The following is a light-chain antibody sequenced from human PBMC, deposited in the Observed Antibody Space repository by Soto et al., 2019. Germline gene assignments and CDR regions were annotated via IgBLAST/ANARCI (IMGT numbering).Light chain of an antibody. CDR2: DAS. V-gene: IGKV3-15*01. CDR3: QQYSNWPPLYT. J-gene: IGKJ2*01. CDR1: XSVSSY. Sequence: EIVMTQSPATLSVSPGERATLSCRASXSVSSYLAWYQQKPGLPPRLLIYDASTRATGIPDRFSGSGSGTDFTLPISSLQSADFAVYYCQQYSNWPPLYTFGRGTKLEIK.